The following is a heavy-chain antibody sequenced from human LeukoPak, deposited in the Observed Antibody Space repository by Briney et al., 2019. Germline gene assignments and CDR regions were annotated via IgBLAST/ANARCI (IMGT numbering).Heavy chain of an antibody. V-gene: IGHV4-39*01. Sequence: SETLSLTCTVSGASVSGSPYYWGWIRQPPGKGLEWIGSIYSSGSTYYNTSLQSRVTILIETSKNQISLRLKSVTAADTAMYYCAKSGGYGLIDYWGQGTLVTVSS. J-gene: IGHJ4*02. D-gene: IGHD1-26*01. CDR2: IYSSGST. CDR3: AKSGGYGLIDY. CDR1: GASVSGSPYY.